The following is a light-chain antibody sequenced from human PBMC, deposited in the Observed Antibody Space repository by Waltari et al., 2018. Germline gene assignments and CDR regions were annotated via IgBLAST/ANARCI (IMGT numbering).Light chain of an antibody. CDR1: QSVGRS. V-gene: IGKV3-20*01. CDR3: QHYVRLPVT. Sequence: EIVLTQSPGTLSLSPGERVTLPCRASQSVGRSLAWYQQKPGQAPRLLIYGASSSATGIPDRFSGSGSGTDFSLTISRLAPDDLAVYYCQHYVRLPVTFGQGTKVEI. CDR2: GAS. J-gene: IGKJ1*01.